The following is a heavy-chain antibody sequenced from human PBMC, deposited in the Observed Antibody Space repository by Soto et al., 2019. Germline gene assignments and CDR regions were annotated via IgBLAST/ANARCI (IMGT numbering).Heavy chain of an antibody. CDR1: GFTFSDYY. CDR2: ISSSGSTI. Sequence: WGSLRLSCAASGFTFSDYYMSWIRQAPGKGLEWVSYISSSGSTIYYADSVKGRFTISRDNAKNSLYLQMNSLRAEGTAVYYCARDRGWPYYFDYWGQGTLVTVSS. D-gene: IGHD6-19*01. V-gene: IGHV3-11*01. CDR3: ARDRGWPYYFDY. J-gene: IGHJ4*02.